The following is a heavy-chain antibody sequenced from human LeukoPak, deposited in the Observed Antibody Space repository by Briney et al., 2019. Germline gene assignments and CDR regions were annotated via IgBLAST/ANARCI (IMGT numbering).Heavy chain of an antibody. V-gene: IGHV3-23*01. D-gene: IGHD6-13*01. CDR3: AKDSRWPSDAFNL. CDR1: DLTFRTYP. CDR2: ISVSDTT. J-gene: IGHJ3*01. Sequence: PGGSLRLSCAASDLTFRTYPMSWVRQAPGMGLEWVAAISVSDTTFYAGSVKGRFTISRDNSKNTVYLQMNSLRDDDTAVYYCAKDSRWPSDAFNLWGQGTLVTVSS.